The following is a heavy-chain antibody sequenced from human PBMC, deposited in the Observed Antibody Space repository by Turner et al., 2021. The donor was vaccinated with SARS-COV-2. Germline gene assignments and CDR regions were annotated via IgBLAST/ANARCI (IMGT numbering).Heavy chain of an antibody. CDR1: GGSISSSSYY. J-gene: IGHJ6*02. D-gene: IGHD3-3*01. CDR3: ASPSVDFWSGSYYGMDV. CDR2: IYYSGST. Sequence: QLQLQESGPGLVKPSETLSLTCTVSGGSISSSSYYWGWIRQPPGKGLERIGSIYYSGSTYYNPSLKSRVTISVDTSKNQFSLKLSSVTAADTAVYYCASPSVDFWSGSYYGMDVWGQGTTVTVSS. V-gene: IGHV4-39*01.